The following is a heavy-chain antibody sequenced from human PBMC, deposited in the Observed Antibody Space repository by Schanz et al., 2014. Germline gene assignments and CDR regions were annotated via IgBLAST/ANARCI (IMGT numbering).Heavy chain of an antibody. Sequence: QVQLVESGGGLVKPGGSLRLSCSASGFTFSDYFMTWIRQAPGKGLEWLSYISSSGTSTYYADSVKGRFTISRDNAKNSLLLLMSSLRAEDSAVYYCARGARQYSGSYSPSDYWGQGTLVTVSS. V-gene: IGHV3-11*04. J-gene: IGHJ4*02. CDR3: ARGARQYSGSYSPSDY. CDR1: GFTFSDYF. D-gene: IGHD1-26*01. CDR2: ISSSGTST.